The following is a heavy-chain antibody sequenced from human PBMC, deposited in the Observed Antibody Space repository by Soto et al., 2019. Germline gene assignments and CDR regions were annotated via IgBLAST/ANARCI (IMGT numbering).Heavy chain of an antibody. CDR3: ATEGIFAGDPAPH. Sequence: GGSLRLSCAASGFPVSSRYMGLVRQSPGKGLEWVSVVWRGGTTYHADSVKGRFTVSRDESRNTLYLQMNRLRVGDTAVYYCATEGIFAGDPAPHWGQGTLVPVSS. D-gene: IGHD3-3*01. CDR1: GFPVSSRY. V-gene: IGHV3-53*01. CDR2: VWRGGTT. J-gene: IGHJ4*02.